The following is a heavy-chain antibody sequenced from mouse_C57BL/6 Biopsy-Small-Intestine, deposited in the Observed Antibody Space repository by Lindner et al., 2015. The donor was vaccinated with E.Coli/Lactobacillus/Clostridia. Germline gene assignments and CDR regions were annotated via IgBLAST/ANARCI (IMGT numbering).Heavy chain of an antibody. CDR3: ARWGLDYDKGGYYFDY. V-gene: IGHV14-2*01. J-gene: IGHJ2*01. Sequence: VQLQESGAELVKPGASVKLSCTASGFNIKDYYMHWVKQRTEQGLEWIGRIDPEDGETKYAPKFQGKATITTDTSSNSAYLLLNSLTSEDTAVYFCARWGLDYDKGGYYFDYWGQGTTLTVSS. CDR2: IDPEDGET. D-gene: IGHD2-4*01. CDR1: GFNIKDYY.